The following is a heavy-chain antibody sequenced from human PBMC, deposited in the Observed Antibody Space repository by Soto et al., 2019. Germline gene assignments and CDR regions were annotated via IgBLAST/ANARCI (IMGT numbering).Heavy chain of an antibody. Sequence: SLRLSCAASAFTFSGSAMHWVRQASGKGLEGVGRIRSKANSYATAYAASVKGRFTISRDDSKNTAYLQMNSLKTEDTAVYYCGVAATGDYYYGMDVWGQGTTVTVSS. D-gene: IGHD2-15*01. CDR1: AFTFSGSA. J-gene: IGHJ6*02. V-gene: IGHV3-73*01. CDR2: IRSKANSYAT. CDR3: GVAATGDYYYGMDV.